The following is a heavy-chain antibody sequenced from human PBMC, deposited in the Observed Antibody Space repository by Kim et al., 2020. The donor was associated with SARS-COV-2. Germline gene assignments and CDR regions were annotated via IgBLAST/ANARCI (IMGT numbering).Heavy chain of an antibody. D-gene: IGHD3-9*01. Sequence: YNPSLKSRVTISVDTSKNQFSLKRSSVTAADTAVYYCARYTVYDILTGYDYWGQGTLVTVSS. J-gene: IGHJ4*02. CDR3: ARYTVYDILTGYDY. V-gene: IGHV4-34*01.